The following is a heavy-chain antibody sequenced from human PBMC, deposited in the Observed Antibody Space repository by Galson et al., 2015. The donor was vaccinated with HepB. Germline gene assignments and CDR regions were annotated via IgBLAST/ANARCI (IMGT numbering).Heavy chain of an antibody. J-gene: IGHJ4*02. V-gene: IGHV4-59*01. CDR1: GGSISGYY. Sequence: LSLTCTVSGGSISGYYWSWIRQFPGKGLECIGYIYSSGTTNYNPSLKSRVTISVDTSKNQFSLNLSPVTAADTAVSYCARWTGYTYGYFDYWGLGTLLTVSS. CDR2: IYSSGTT. D-gene: IGHD5-18*01. CDR3: ARWTGYTYGYFDY.